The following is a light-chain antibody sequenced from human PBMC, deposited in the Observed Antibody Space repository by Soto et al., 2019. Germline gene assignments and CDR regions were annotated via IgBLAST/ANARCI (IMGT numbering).Light chain of an antibody. J-gene: IGKJ1*01. CDR1: QTVRSN. V-gene: IGKV3-15*01. CDR3: QQYNNWPPWT. CDR2: GAS. Sequence: DIVLTQSPGTLSLSPGERATLSCRASQTVRSNFLAWYQRKPGQTPRLLIYGASSRATGIPARFSGSGSGTEFTLTISSLQSEDFAVYYCQQYNNWPPWTFGQGTQVDIK.